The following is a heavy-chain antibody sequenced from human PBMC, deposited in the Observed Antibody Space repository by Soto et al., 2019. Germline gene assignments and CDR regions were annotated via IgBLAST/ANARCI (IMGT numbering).Heavy chain of an antibody. V-gene: IGHV3-30-3*01. CDR1: GFTFSSYA. CDR2: ISYDGSNK. D-gene: IGHD3-22*01. J-gene: IGHJ4*02. Sequence: GGSLRLSCAASGFTFSSYAMHWVRQAPGKGLEWVAVISYDGSNKYYADSVKGRFTISRDNSKNTLYLQMNSLRAEDTAVYYCARDFITMIVVVMGGFDYWGQGTLVTVSS. CDR3: ARDFITMIVVVMGGFDY.